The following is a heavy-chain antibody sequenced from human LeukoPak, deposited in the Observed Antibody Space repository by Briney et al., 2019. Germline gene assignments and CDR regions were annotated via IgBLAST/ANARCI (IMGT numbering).Heavy chain of an antibody. J-gene: IGHJ4*02. CDR1: GFTFSSYG. CDR3: AKSLTAAGLFDY. CDR2: ISYDGTNK. V-gene: IGHV3-30*18. Sequence: GRSLRLSCAASGFTFSSYGMHWVRQAPGKGLEWVAVISYDGTNKYYADSVKGRFTISRDNSKNTLYLQMNSLRAEDTAVYYCAKSLTAAGLFDYWGQGTLVTVSS. D-gene: IGHD6-13*01.